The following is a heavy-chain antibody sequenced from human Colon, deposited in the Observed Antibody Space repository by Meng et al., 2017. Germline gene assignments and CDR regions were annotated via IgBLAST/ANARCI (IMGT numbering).Heavy chain of an antibody. J-gene: IGHJ4*02. CDR3: ARGSGTLRHFDY. V-gene: IGHV4-31*01. CDR2: VSHTGST. D-gene: IGHD1-26*01. Sequence: QVVRQESGPGLVKPSQTLSLTCTVSGGSISHGVFFWSWIRQHPLKGLEWIGSVSHTGSTSYNPSIQSLVTISRDTPKNQFSLNLTSVTAADTAVYFCARGSGTLRHFDYWGQGTLVTVSS. CDR1: GGSISHGVFF.